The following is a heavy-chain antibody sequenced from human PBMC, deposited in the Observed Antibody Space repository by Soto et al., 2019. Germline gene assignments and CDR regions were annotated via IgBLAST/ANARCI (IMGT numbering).Heavy chain of an antibody. Sequence: QVQLQQSGAGLLKPSETLSLTCDVYGGSFSGYIWTWIRQTPGKGLQWIGQINHSGSANYNPSLKSRVTLSVHPSNSQFPLVLSSVTAADTAVYYCARGLITGSQYSGGWYYFDSWGQGTQVTVSS. CDR3: ARGLITGSQYSGGWYYFDS. D-gene: IGHD1-26*01. V-gene: IGHV4-34*01. J-gene: IGHJ4*02. CDR1: GGSFSGYI. CDR2: INHSGSA.